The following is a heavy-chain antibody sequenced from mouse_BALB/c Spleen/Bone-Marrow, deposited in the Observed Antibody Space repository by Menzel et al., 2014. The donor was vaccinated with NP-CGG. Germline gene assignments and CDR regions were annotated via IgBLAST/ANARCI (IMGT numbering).Heavy chain of an antibody. J-gene: IGHJ1*01. V-gene: IGHV5-9*02. CDR1: GFAFSTYD. D-gene: IGHD2-3*01. CDR3: ARLDGYPHCYFDG. Sequence: EVQGVESGGGLVKPGGSLKLSCAASGFAFSTYDMSWVCQTPEKRLEWVATISSGGSYTYYPDSVKGRFTVSRDNVRNTLCLQMSSLRSEDAALFYCARLDGYPHCYFDGWGAGTTVTVSS. CDR2: ISSGGSYT.